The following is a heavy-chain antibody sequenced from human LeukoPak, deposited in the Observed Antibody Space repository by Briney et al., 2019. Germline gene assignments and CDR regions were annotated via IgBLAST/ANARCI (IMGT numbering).Heavy chain of an antibody. D-gene: IGHD1-26*01. J-gene: IGHJ5*02. V-gene: IGHV3-7*01. CDR1: GFTFSTYW. CDR2: IKPDGSEK. Sequence: GGSLRLSCAASGFTFSTYWMTWVRQAPGKGLEWVANIKPDGSEKNYVDSVKGRFTISRDNAKNSLSLQMNSLTAEDTAVYYCARGSFRFDHWGQGTLITVSS. CDR3: ARGSFRFDH.